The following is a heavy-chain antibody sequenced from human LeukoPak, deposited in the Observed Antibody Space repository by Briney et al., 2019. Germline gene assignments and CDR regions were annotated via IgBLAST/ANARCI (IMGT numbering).Heavy chain of an antibody. CDR2: IGRDGAST. D-gene: IGHD3-10*01. CDR3: AKDRTMAIYYYYHGMDV. J-gene: IGHJ6*02. Sequence: RGSLRLSCAASGFAFDDYAIHWVRPPPGKGLGWVSRIGRDGASTNYADSVKGRFTIYRDNSKNSLYLQMNSLGPEENALYYCAKDRTMAIYYYYHGMDVWGQGTTVTVPS. CDR1: GFAFDDYA. V-gene: IGHV3-43*02.